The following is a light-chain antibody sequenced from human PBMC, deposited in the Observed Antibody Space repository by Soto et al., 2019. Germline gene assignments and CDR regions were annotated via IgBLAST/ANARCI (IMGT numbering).Light chain of an antibody. V-gene: IGLV2-23*02. CDR2: EVS. J-gene: IGLJ2*01. Sequence: QSVLTQPPSVSGSPGQWITISCTGTSSDVGSYNLVSWYQQHPGKAPKLMIYEVSKRPSGVSNRFSGSKSGNSASLTISGLHSEDEADYYCCSYAGSSTLVFGGGTKLTVL. CDR1: SSDVGSYNL. CDR3: CSYAGSSTLV.